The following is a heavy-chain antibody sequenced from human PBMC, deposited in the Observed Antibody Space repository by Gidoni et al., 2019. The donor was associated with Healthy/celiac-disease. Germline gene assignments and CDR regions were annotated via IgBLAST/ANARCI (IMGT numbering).Heavy chain of an antibody. CDR1: GFTFSSYA. CDR3: AKSMSGRTYYYYGMDV. D-gene: IGHD3-3*01. V-gene: IGHV3-23*01. CDR2: ISGSGGST. J-gene: IGHJ6*02. Sequence: EVQLLESGGGLVQPGGSLRLSCAASGFTFSSYAMGWVRQAPGKGLEWVSAISGSGGSTYYADSVKGRFTISRDNSKNTLYLQMNSLRAEDTAVYYCAKSMSGRTYYYYGMDVWGQGTTVTVSS.